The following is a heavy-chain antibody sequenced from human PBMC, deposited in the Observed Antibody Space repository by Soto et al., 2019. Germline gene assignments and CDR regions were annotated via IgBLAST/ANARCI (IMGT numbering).Heavy chain of an antibody. V-gene: IGHV1-69*12. CDR1: GGPFSSYA. J-gene: IGHJ4*02. CDR2: IIPIFGTA. D-gene: IGHD1-26*01. CDR3: ARSVGATTFDY. Sequence: QIQLVQSGAEVKKPGSSVKVSCKASGGPFSSYAISRVRQAPGQGLEWMGGIIPIFGTANYAQKFQGRVTITAVESTTTACMELSSLRSEDTAVYYCARSVGATTFDYWGQGTLVTVSS.